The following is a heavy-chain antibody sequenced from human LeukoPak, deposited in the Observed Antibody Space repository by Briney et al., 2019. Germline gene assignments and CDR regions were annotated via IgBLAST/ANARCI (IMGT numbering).Heavy chain of an antibody. J-gene: IGHJ2*01. Sequence: EYVSXXXNNGISTYYADSVKCRFTISRDNSKNRLYLQMSSLRTEDTAVYYCVKGYCSGGSCYWYFDLWGRGTPVTVSS. CDR3: VKGYCSGGSCYWYFDL. D-gene: IGHD2-15*01. V-gene: IGHV3-64D*06. CDR2: XXNNGIST.